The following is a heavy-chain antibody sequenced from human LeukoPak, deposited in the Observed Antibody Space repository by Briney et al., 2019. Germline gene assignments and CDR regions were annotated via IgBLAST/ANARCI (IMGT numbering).Heavy chain of an antibody. D-gene: IGHD3-3*01. CDR1: GGSISSSNW. CDR3: ARRPIWSGYYTGTGNAFDI. Sequence: PSGTLSLTCAVSGGSISSSNWCSWVRQPPGKGLEWIGSIYYSGTTYYNPSLKSRVTISVDTSKKQFSLKLSSVTAADTAVYYCARRPIWSGYYTGTGNAFDIWGQGTMVTVSS. V-gene: IGHV4-4*02. J-gene: IGHJ3*02. CDR2: IYYSGTT.